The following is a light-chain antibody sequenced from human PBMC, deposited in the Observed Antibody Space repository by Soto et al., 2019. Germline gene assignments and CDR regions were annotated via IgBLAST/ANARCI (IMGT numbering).Light chain of an antibody. Sequence: EIVMTQSPATLSVSPGERATLSCRASQSVSSNFAWYQQQPGQAPRLLIYGASTRATDIPARFSGSGSGTEFTLTISSLQSEDFAIYYCNQYNDWPPETFGQGTKLEIK. CDR3: NQYNDWPPET. J-gene: IGKJ2*01. CDR2: GAS. V-gene: IGKV3-15*01. CDR1: QSVSSN.